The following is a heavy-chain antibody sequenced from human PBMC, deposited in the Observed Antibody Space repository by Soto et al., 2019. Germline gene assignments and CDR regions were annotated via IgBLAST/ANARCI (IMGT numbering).Heavy chain of an antibody. Sequence: QVQLQESGPGLVKPSQTLSLTCTVSGGSISSGGYYWSWIRQHPGKGLEWIGYIYYSGSTYYNPSLKSRVTLSVDTSKNQFSLKLSSVTAADTAVYYCARGGYCSGGSCETYYYMDVWGKGTTVTVSS. V-gene: IGHV4-31*03. CDR3: ARGGYCSGGSCETYYYMDV. D-gene: IGHD2-15*01. J-gene: IGHJ6*03. CDR1: GGSISSGGYY. CDR2: IYYSGST.